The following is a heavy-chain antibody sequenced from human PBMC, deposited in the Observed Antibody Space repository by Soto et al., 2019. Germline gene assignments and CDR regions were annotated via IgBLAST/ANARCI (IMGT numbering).Heavy chain of an antibody. CDR2: INPNSGDT. CDR1: GYTFTDYF. V-gene: IGHV1-2*02. J-gene: IGHJ6*02. CDR3: ARNSGVTTEGAFYYYDMDV. D-gene: IGHD4-17*01. Sequence: QVQMVQSGAEVKKPGASVRVSCQTSGYTFTDYFIHWVRRAPVHGLQWMGWINPNSGDTHYSQKFQGGVTMTRDTTNSTAYMERSRLKSDATAEYYCARNSGVTTEGAFYYYDMDVWGHGTTVLVSS.